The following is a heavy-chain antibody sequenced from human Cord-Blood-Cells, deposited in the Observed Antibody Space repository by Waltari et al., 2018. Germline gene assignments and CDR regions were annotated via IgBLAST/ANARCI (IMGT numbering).Heavy chain of an antibody. CDR1: GYTFTGYY. D-gene: IGHD3-10*01. J-gene: IGHJ3*02. CDR3: ARLRSGSYYNVAFDI. V-gene: IGHV1-2*02. CDR2: INPNSGGT. Sequence: QVQLVQSGAEVKTPGASVKVSCKASGYTFTGYYMHWVRQAPGQGLEWMGWINPNSGGTNYAQKFQGRVTMTRDTSISTAYMELSRLRSDDTAVYYCARLRSGSYYNVAFDIWGQGTMVTVSS.